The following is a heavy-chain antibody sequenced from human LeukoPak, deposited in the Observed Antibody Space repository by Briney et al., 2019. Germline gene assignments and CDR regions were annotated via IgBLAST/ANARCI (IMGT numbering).Heavy chain of an antibody. D-gene: IGHD5-24*01. V-gene: IGHV4-59*01. CDR3: ARSRGERWRQFDAFDI. Sequence: SETLSLTCTVSGGSISSYYWSWIRQPPGKGLEWIGYIYYSGSTNYNPSLKSRVTISVDTSKNQFSLKLSSVTAADTAVYYCARSRGERWRQFDAFDIWGQGTMVTVSS. J-gene: IGHJ3*02. CDR2: IYYSGST. CDR1: GGSISSYY.